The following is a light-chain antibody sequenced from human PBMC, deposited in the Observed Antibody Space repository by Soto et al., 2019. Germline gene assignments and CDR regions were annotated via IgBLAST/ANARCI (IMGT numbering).Light chain of an antibody. CDR1: SSDVGAYNY. CDR3: RSYTTSSTYV. CDR2: DVI. Sequence: QSVLTQPPSASGSPGQTVAISCTGTSSDVGAYNYVSWYQQHPGKAPKLMIYDVIERPSGVPARFSGSKSGNTASLTVSGLQPDDEADYYFRSYTTSSTYVFGTGTKLTVL. J-gene: IGLJ1*01. V-gene: IGLV2-8*01.